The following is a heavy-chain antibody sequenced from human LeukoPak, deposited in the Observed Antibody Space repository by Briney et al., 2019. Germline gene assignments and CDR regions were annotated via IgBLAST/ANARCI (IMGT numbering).Heavy chain of an antibody. J-gene: IGHJ4*02. Sequence: ASVKVSCMASGYTFTDYYIHWVRQAPGQGLEWMGWINPNSGGTNYAQGIQGRFTVTRDTSISTPYMELDRLRSDDTAVYYCARYFLGSAVDLDYWGQGTLVTVSS. CDR2: INPNSGGT. CDR3: ARYFLGSAVDLDY. D-gene: IGHD2-15*01. V-gene: IGHV1-2*02. CDR1: GYTFTDYY.